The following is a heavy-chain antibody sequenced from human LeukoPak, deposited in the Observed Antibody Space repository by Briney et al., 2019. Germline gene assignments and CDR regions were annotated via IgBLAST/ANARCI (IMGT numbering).Heavy chain of an antibody. V-gene: IGHV4-59*01. CDR3: ARERGGSKLSGLYGRDYYYMDV. D-gene: IGHD3-16*01. CDR2: IYYSGST. J-gene: IGHJ6*03. Sequence: PSEILSLTCTVSGGSISSYYWSWIRQPPVKGLEWIGYIYYSGSTNYNPSLKSRVTISVATSKNQFSLKLSSVTAADTAVYFCARERGGSKLSGLYGRDYYYMDVWGKGTTVTVSS. CDR1: GGSISSYY.